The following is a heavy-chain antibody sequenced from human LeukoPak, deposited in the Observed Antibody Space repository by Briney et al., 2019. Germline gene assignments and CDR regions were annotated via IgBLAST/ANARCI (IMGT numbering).Heavy chain of an antibody. CDR3: ARGVYDSSGYYDDFGY. D-gene: IGHD3-22*01. CDR2: INSDGSST. CDR1: GFTFSSYW. V-gene: IGHV3-74*01. Sequence: GGSLRLSCAASGFTFSSYWMHWVRHAPGKGLVWVSRINSDGSSTSYADSVKGRFTISRDNAKNTLYLQMNSLRAEDTAVYYCARGVYDSSGYYDDFGYWGQGTLVTVSS. J-gene: IGHJ4*02.